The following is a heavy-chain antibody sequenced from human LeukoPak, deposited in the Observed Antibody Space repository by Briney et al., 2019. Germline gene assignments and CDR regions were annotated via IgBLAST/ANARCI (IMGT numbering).Heavy chain of an antibody. CDR1: GGPISSYY. Sequence: SETLSLTCTVSGGPISSYYWSWIRQPPGKGLEWIGYIYTSGSTNYNPSLKSRVTISVDTSKNQFSLKLSSVTAADTAVYYCARGDRGIYYYMDVWGKGTTVTVSS. J-gene: IGHJ6*03. V-gene: IGHV4-4*09. CDR2: IYTSGST. D-gene: IGHD2-21*01. CDR3: ARGDRGIYYYMDV.